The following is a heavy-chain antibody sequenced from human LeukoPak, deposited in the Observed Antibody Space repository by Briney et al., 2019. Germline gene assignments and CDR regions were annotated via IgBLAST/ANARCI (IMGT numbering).Heavy chain of an antibody. D-gene: IGHD2-21*01. CDR1: GYTFTSYG. J-gene: IGHJ5*02. V-gene: IGHV1-18*01. CDR3: HISPFDP. Sequence: GASVKVSCKAYGYTFTSYGISWVRRAPGQGLEWMGWISGYNGNTTYAQNLQGRVTMTTDTSTNTAYMELSSLRSEDTAVYYCHISPFDPWGQGTLVTVSS. CDR2: ISGYNGNT.